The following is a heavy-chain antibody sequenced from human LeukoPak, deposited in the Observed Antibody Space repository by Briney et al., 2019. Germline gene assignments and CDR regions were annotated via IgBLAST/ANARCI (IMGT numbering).Heavy chain of an antibody. Sequence: GGSLRLSCAASGFTFSSYAMSWVRQAPGKGLEWVSAISGSGGSTYYADSMKGRFTISRDNSKNTLYLQMNSLRAEDTAVYYCAKDPNPYYYDSSGYYQYYFDYWGQGTLVTVSS. V-gene: IGHV3-23*01. D-gene: IGHD3-22*01. CDR1: GFTFSSYA. CDR2: ISGSGGST. CDR3: AKDPNPYYYDSSGYYQYYFDY. J-gene: IGHJ4*02.